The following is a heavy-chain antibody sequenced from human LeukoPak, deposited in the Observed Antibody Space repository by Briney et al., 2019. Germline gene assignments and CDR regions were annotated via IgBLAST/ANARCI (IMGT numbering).Heavy chain of an antibody. CDR1: GFTVSSNY. V-gene: IGHV3-53*01. Sequence: GGSLRLSCAASGFTVSSNYMSWVRQAPGKGLEGGSVIYSGGSTYYADSVKGRFTISRDNSKNTLYLQMNSLRAGDTAVYYCARDRVTMVRGVTLEYYFDYWGQGTLVTVSS. J-gene: IGHJ4*02. CDR3: ARDRVTMVRGVTLEYYFDY. CDR2: IYSGGST. D-gene: IGHD3-10*01.